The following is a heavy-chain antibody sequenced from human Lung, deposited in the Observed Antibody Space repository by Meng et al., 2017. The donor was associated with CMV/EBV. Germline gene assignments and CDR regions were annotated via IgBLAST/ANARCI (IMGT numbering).Heavy chain of an antibody. V-gene: IGHV3-11*04. Sequence: GGSLGLXCAASGFFFSDYSMTWIRQTPGKGLEWLSYISSSGSSIYHADSVKGRFTISRDNGKNSVYLEMSSLRVDDTAIYYCARDRGAGYCTSTICYPGRDFDYXGQGXLVTVSS. D-gene: IGHD2-2*01. J-gene: IGHJ4*02. CDR3: ARDRGAGYCTSTICYPGRDFDY. CDR1: GFFFSDYS. CDR2: ISSSGSSI.